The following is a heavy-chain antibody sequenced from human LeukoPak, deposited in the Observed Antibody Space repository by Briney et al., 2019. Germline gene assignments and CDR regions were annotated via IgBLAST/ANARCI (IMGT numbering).Heavy chain of an antibody. D-gene: IGHD3-16*01. CDR1: GFTFSSYG. J-gene: IGHJ4*02. CDR3: AKDWGAGQGGDYFDY. V-gene: IGHV3-30*18. Sequence: GGSLRLSCAASGFTFSSYGMHWVRQAPGKGLEWVAVISYDGSNKYYADSVKGRFTISRDNSKNTPYLQLISLRAEGTAVYYCAKDWGAGQGGDYFDYWGQGILVTVSS. CDR2: ISYDGSNK.